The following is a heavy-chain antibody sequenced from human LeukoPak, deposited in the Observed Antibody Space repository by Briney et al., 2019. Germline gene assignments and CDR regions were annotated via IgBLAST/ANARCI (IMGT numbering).Heavy chain of an antibody. Sequence: ASVKVSCKGSGYTLTELSMHWVRQPPGKGLGWMGGFDPEDGETIYAQKFQGRVTMTEDTSTDTAYMELSSLRSEDTAVYYCATYFLGQLWFRIWFDPWGQGTLVTVSS. V-gene: IGHV1-24*01. CDR3: ATYFLGQLWFRIWFDP. D-gene: IGHD5-18*01. CDR2: FDPEDGET. J-gene: IGHJ5*02. CDR1: GYTLTELS.